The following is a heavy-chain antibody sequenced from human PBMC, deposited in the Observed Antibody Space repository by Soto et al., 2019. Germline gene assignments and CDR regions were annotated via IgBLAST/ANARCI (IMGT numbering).Heavy chain of an antibody. D-gene: IGHD4-17*01. CDR3: AKGQLRYDYGDYYYGMDV. Sequence: GGSLRLSCAASGFTFSSYGMHWVRQAPGKGLEWVAVISYDGSNKYYADSVKGRFTISRDNSKNTLYLQMNSLRAEDTAVYYCAKGQLRYDYGDYYYGMDVRGQGTTVTVSS. CDR2: ISYDGSNK. J-gene: IGHJ6*02. CDR1: GFTFSSYG. V-gene: IGHV3-30*18.